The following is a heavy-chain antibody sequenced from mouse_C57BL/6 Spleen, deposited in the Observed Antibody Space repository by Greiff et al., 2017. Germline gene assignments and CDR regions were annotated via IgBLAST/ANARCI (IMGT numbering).Heavy chain of an antibody. CDR3: VRHRMDY. CDR2: IRSKSNNYAT. Sequence: EVKLVESGGGLVQPKGSLKLSCAASGFSFNTYAMNWVRQAPGQGLEWVARIRSKSNNYATYYANSVKDRFTISRDDSESMLYLQMNNLKTDDTAMYCCVRHRMDYWGQGTSVTVSS. J-gene: IGHJ4*01. V-gene: IGHV10-1*01. CDR1: GFSFNTYA.